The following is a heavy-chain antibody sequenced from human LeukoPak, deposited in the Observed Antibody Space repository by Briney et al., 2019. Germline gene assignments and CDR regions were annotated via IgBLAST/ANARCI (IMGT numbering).Heavy chain of an antibody. CDR2: INHSGST. D-gene: IGHD4-17*01. J-gene: IGHJ4*02. CDR1: GFIFSSYA. CDR3: AREGTVTTWGFDY. Sequence: GSLRHSCAASGFIFSSYAVSRVRQPPGKGLEWIGEINHSGSTNYNPSLKSRVTISVDTSKNQFSLKLSSVTAADTAVYYCAREGTVTTWGFDYWGQGTLVTVSS. V-gene: IGHV4-34*01.